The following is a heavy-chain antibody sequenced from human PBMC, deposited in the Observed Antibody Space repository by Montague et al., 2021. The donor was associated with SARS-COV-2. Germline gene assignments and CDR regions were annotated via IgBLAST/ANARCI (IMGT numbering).Heavy chain of an antibody. Sequence: SLRLSCAASKFTFNTYVMTWVRQAPGKGLEWVSCIGSGGDTFFADSVQGRFTISRDFSTNTVFLQMNRLRADDTAMYFCASYGVKSPGAFDIWGQGTLVTVSS. CDR2: IGSGGDT. D-gene: IGHD4-17*01. J-gene: IGHJ3*02. CDR1: KFTFNTYV. CDR3: ASYGVKSPGAFDI. V-gene: IGHV3-23*01.